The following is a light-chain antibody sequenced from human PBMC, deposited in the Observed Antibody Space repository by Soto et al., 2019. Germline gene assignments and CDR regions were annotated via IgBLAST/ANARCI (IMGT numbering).Light chain of an antibody. CDR2: DDS. CDR3: QVWDSSSDHNVV. V-gene: IGLV3-21*02. J-gene: IGLJ2*01. Sequence: SYVLTQPPSVSVAPGQTARISCGGNNIQSKSVHWYQQKPGQAPVLVVYDDSDRPSGIPERFSGSNSGHTATLTISRVEAGDEADYHCQVWDSSSDHNVVFGGGTQLTVL. CDR1: NIQSKS.